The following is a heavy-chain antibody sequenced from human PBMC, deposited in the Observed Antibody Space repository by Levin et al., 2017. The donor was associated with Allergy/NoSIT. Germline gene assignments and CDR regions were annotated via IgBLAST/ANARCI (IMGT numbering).Heavy chain of an antibody. V-gene: IGHV3-64*01. CDR3: ARIRASGSMADY. J-gene: IGHJ4*02. CDR2: ISSNGGST. Sequence: QAGGSLRLSCAASGFTFSTYAMHWVRQAPGKGLEYVSAISSNGGSTYYANSVKGRFTISRDNSKTTLYLQMGSLRAEDTAVYYCARIRASGSMADYWGQGTLVTVSS. CDR1: GFTFSTYA. D-gene: IGHD3-10*01.